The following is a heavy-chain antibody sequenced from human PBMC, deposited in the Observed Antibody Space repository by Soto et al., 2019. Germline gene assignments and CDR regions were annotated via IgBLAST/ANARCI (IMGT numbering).Heavy chain of an antibody. V-gene: IGHV1-69*13. D-gene: IGHD2-8*01. CDR2: IIPISGTT. Sequence: SVKVSCKASGDVFRSYGINWVRQAPGQGLEWMGGIIPISGTTNYAQKFQGRVAITADESTDTVYMELSRLRSEDTAVYFCSRVRCFNGLCHTADYGMDVWGQGTTVTVSS. J-gene: IGHJ6*02. CDR3: SRVRCFNGLCHTADYGMDV. CDR1: GDVFRSYG.